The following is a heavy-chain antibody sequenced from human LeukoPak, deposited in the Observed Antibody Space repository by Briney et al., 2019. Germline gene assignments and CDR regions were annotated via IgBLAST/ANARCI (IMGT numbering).Heavy chain of an antibody. V-gene: IGHV1-46*01. CDR1: GGTFSSYA. D-gene: IGHD3-3*01. J-gene: IGHJ4*02. CDR2: INPSGGST. CDR3: ARGDYDFWSGYYTNYFDY. Sequence: VASVKVSCKASGGTFSSYAISWVRQAPGQGLEWMGIINPSGGSTSYAQKFQGRVTMTRDTSTSTVYMELSSLRSEDTAVYYCARGDYDFWSGYYTNYFDYWGQGTLVTVSS.